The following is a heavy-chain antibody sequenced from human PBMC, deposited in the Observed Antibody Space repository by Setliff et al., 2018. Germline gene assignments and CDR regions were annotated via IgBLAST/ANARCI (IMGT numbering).Heavy chain of an antibody. CDR3: AHRRGDYYDSSGYYYDY. CDR1: GFSLSTSGVG. D-gene: IGHD3-22*01. Sequence: SGPTLVNPTQTLTLTCTFSGFSLSTSGVGVGWIRQPPGKALEWLALIYWDDDKRYSPSLKSRLTITKDTSKNQVVLTMTNMDPVEPATYYCAHRRGDYYDSSGYYYDYWGQGTLVTVSS. CDR2: IYWDDDK. V-gene: IGHV2-5*02. J-gene: IGHJ4*02.